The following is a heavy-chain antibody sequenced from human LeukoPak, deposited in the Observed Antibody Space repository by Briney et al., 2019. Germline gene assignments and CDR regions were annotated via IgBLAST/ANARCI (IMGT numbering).Heavy chain of an antibody. V-gene: IGHV3-30*18. Sequence: GGSLRLSCAASGFTFSSYGMHWVRQAPGKGLEWVAVISYDGSNKYYADSVKGRFTISRDNSKKTLYLQMNSLRAEDTAVYYCAKDRYGDFYYYYGMDVWGQGTTVTVSS. CDR3: AKDRYGDFYYYYGMDV. CDR2: ISYDGSNK. J-gene: IGHJ6*02. D-gene: IGHD4-17*01. CDR1: GFTFSSYG.